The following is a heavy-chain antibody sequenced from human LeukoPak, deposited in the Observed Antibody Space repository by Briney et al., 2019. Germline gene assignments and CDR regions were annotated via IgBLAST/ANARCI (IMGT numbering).Heavy chain of an antibody. CDR1: GFTFSSYE. CDR3: ARTPSTSETAAGSFDY. CDR2: ISSSGSTI. Sequence: PGGSLRLSCAASGFTFSSYEMNWVRQAPGKGLEWVSYISSSGSTIYYADSVKGRFTISRDNAKNSLYLQMNSLRAEDTAVYYCARTPSTSETAAGSFDYWGQGTLVTVSS. D-gene: IGHD6-13*01. J-gene: IGHJ4*02. V-gene: IGHV3-48*03.